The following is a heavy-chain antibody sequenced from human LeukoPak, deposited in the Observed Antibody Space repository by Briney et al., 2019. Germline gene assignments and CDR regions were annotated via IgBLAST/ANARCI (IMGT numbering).Heavy chain of an antibody. CDR3: AKDSIRLGELSLPTDY. J-gene: IGHJ4*02. V-gene: IGHV3-33*06. CDR1: GFTFSSYG. CDR2: IWYDGSNK. Sequence: PGRSLRLSCAASGFTFSSYGMHWVRQAPSKGLEWVAVIWYDGSNKYYADSVKGRFTISRDNSKNTLYLQMNSLRAEDTAVYYCAKDSIRLGELSLPTDYWGQGTLVTVSS. D-gene: IGHD3-16*02.